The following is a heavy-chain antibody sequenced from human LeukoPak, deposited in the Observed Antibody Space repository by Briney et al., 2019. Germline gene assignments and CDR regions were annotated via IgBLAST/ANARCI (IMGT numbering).Heavy chain of an antibody. Sequence: PGRSLRLSCAASGFTFSSYAMHWVRQAPGKGLEWVAVISYDGSNKYYADSVKGRFTISRDNSKNTLYLQMNSLRAEDTAVYYCAKSVDSSRRSYFDYWGQGTLVTVSS. CDR1: GFTFSSYA. J-gene: IGHJ4*02. CDR2: ISYDGSNK. D-gene: IGHD6-13*01. CDR3: AKSVDSSRRSYFDY. V-gene: IGHV3-30*04.